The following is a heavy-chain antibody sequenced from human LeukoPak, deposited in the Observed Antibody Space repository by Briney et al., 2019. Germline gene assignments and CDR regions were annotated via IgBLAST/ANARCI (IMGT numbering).Heavy chain of an antibody. CDR3: TTDYYYDSSGYGPLPVDY. J-gene: IGHJ4*02. D-gene: IGHD3-22*01. CDR2: IKSKTDGGTT. V-gene: IGHV3-15*01. CDR1: GFTFSNAW. Sequence: GGSLRLSCAASGFTFSNAWMSWVRQAPGKGLEWVGRIKSKTDGGTTDYAAPVKGRFTISRDDSKNTLYLQMNSLKTEDTAVYYCTTDYYYDSSGYGPLPVDYWGQGTLVTVSS.